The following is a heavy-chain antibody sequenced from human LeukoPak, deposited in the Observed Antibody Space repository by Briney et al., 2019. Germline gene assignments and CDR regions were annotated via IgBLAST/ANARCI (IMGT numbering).Heavy chain of an antibody. Sequence: SETLSLTCTVSGGSISSYYWSWIRQPPGKGLEWIGYIYYSGSTNYNPSLKSRVTISVDTSKNQFSLKLSSVTAADTAVYYCARGSDIVVVPAVFDYWGQRTLVTVSS. D-gene: IGHD2-2*01. CDR3: ARGSDIVVVPAVFDY. CDR1: GGSISSYY. CDR2: IYYSGST. V-gene: IGHV4-59*01. J-gene: IGHJ4*02.